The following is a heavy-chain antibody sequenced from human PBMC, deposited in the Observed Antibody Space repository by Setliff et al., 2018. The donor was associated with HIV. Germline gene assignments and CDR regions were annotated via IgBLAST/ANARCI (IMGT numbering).Heavy chain of an antibody. CDR3: ARDGVRGYDSSGYLFSWVRRFHHDYYYYYMDV. J-gene: IGHJ6*03. D-gene: IGHD3-22*01. CDR2: INPSGGST. Sequence: GASVKVSCKASGYTFTSYYMHWVRQAPGQGLEWMGIINPSGGSTSYAQKFQGRVTMTRDTSTSTVYMELSSPRSEDTAVYYCARDGVRGYDSSGYLFSWVRRFHHDYYYYYMDVWGKGTTVTVSS. V-gene: IGHV1-46*01. CDR1: GYTFTSYY.